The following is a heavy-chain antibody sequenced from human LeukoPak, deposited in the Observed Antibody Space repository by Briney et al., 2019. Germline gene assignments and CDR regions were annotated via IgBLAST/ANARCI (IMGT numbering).Heavy chain of an antibody. CDR1: GFTFDDYA. V-gene: IGHV3-43*02. CDR3: AKARTPEYSSSYLTPFDP. J-gene: IGHJ5*02. CDR2: ISGDGGST. D-gene: IGHD6-13*01. Sequence: PGGSLRLSCAASGFTFDDYAMHWVRQAPGKGLEWVSLISGDGGSTYYADSVKGRFTISRDNSKNSLYLQMNSLRTEDTALYYCAKARTPEYSSSYLTPFDPWGQGTLVTVSS.